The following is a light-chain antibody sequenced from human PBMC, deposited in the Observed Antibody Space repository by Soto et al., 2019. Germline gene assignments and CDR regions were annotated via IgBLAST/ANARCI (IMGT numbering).Light chain of an antibody. Sequence: QAVVTQPPSASGTPGQWVTISCSGSSSNIGSNTVNWYQQLPGTAPKLLIYSNNQRPSGVPDRFSGSKSGTSASLAISGLQSEYEADYYCAAWDDSLNGYVFGTGTKVTVL. CDR2: SNN. J-gene: IGLJ1*01. CDR1: SSNIGSNT. V-gene: IGLV1-44*01. CDR3: AAWDDSLNGYV.